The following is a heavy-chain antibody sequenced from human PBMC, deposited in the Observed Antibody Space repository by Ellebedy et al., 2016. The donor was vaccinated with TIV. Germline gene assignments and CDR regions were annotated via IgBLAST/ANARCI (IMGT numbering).Heavy chain of an antibody. CDR2: MSYEGSGT. V-gene: IGHV3-30*07. D-gene: IGHD5-18*01. CDR3: ARDEGYSYGYFDY. Sequence: GESLKISXVTSGFPFDSYNMHWVRQAPGKALQWVAYMSYEGSGTHYADSVRGRFTISRDSSKNTLYLQMNSLRAEDTAVYYCARDEGYSYGYFDYWGQGTLVTVSS. CDR1: GFPFDSYN. J-gene: IGHJ4*02.